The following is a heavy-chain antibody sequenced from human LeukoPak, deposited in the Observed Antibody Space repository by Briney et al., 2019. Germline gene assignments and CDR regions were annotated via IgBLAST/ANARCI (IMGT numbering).Heavy chain of an antibody. Sequence: SETLSLTCTVSGDSISTYYWSWIRQPPGKGLEWIGYVFHSGSTNYNPSLKSRVTISVDTSKNQFSLILTSVTAAATAVYYCARAGNGYYPFDYWGQGTLVTVSS. D-gene: IGHD3-22*01. CDR1: GDSISTYY. J-gene: IGHJ4*02. V-gene: IGHV4-59*01. CDR3: ARAGNGYYPFDY. CDR2: VFHSGST.